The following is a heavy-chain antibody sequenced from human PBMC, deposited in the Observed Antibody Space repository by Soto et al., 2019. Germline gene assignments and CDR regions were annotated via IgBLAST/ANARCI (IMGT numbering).Heavy chain of an antibody. J-gene: IGHJ5*02. CDR3: AGEPEHTSWSAANWCDG. Sequence: GGSLRLSCAGSGFTCSGYSMNWVRQAPGKGLEWVSCISSSSSTTYYADSVKGRFTVSRDNAKRSLFLQMNSLRDEATAVYYCAGEPEHTSWSAANWCDGCGQGTLVTVSS. V-gene: IGHV3-48*02. CDR1: GFTCSGYS. D-gene: IGHD6-6*01. CDR2: ISSSSSTT.